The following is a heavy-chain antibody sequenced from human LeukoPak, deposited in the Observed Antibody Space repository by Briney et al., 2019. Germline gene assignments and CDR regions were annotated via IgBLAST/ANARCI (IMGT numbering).Heavy chain of an antibody. V-gene: IGHV3-48*02. J-gene: IGHJ5*02. Sequence: GGSLRLSCAASGFTFSSYSMTWVRQAPGKGLEWVSYISSSSSTICYADSVKGRFTISRDNAKNSLYLQMNSLRDEDTAVYYCARAGAAASYKWFDPWGQGTLVTVSS. D-gene: IGHD6-13*01. CDR2: ISSSSSTI. CDR3: ARAGAAASYKWFDP. CDR1: GFTFSSYS.